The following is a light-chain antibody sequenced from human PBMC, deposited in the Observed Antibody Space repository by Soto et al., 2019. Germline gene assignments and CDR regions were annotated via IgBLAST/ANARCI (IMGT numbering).Light chain of an antibody. V-gene: IGLV2-11*01. CDR1: SSDVGGYNY. Sequence: QSALTQPRSVSGSPGQPVTISCTGTSSDVGGYNYVPWYQQHPGKAPKVMIYDVSERPSGVPDRFSGSKSGNTASLTISGLQAEDEADYYCCSYAGSPRYVLGTGTKVTVL. J-gene: IGLJ1*01. CDR2: DVS. CDR3: CSYAGSPRYV.